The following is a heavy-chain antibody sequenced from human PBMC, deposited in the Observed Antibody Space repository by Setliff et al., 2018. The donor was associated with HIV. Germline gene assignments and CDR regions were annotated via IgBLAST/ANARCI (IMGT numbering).Heavy chain of an antibody. D-gene: IGHD6-19*01. V-gene: IGHV3-7*03. CDR1: GFTFSSYW. CDR3: AVAVILDY. J-gene: IGHJ4*02. CDR2: IKEDGSDE. Sequence: GGSLRLSCAASGFTFSSYWMSWVRQAPGKGLEWVANIKEDGSDENYASSVKGRFTISRDNSKNSLYLQMNNLRAEDTAVYYWAVAVILDYWGQGNLVTVS.